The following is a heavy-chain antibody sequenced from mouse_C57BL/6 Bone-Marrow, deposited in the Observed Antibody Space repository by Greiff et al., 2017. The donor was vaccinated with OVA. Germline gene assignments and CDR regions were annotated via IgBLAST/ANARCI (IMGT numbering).Heavy chain of an antibody. CDR3: ARDNWDWYFDV. CDR1: GFTFSDFY. D-gene: IGHD4-1*01. J-gene: IGHJ1*03. V-gene: IGHV7-1*01. CDR2: SSNKANDYTT. Sequence: EVKLMESGGGLVQPGRSLRLSCATSGFTFSDFYMEWVRQAPGQGLEWIAASSNKANDYTTEYSVSVKGRFIVSRDTSQSILYLQMNALRAEDTAIYYCARDNWDWYFDVWGTGTTVTVSS.